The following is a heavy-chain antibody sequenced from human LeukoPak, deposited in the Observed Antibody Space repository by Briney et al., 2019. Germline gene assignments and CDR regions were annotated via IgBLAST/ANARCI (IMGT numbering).Heavy chain of an antibody. CDR2: INYSGST. Sequence: KTSETLSLTCAVYGGSISGYYWSWIRQPPGKGLEWIGEINYSGSTNYNPSLKSRVTISVDTSKNQFSLKLSSVTAADTAVYYCARGWFSSWYRVGNHWFDPGGQGTLVTVSA. D-gene: IGHD6-13*01. CDR3: ARGWFSSWYRVGNHWFDP. CDR1: GGSISGYY. V-gene: IGHV4-34*01. J-gene: IGHJ5*02.